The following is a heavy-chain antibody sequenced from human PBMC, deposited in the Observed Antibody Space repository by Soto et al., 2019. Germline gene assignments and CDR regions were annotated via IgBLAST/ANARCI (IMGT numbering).Heavy chain of an antibody. CDR2: ISGSGGST. CDR3: AKDRGSRFHNY. Sequence: EVQLLESGGGLVQPGGSLRLSCAASGFTFSSYAMSWVRQAPGKGLEWVSAISGSGGSTYYADSVKGRFTLSRDNSKNTLYLQMNSLRAEDTAVYFCAKDRGSRFHNYWGQGTLVTVSS. D-gene: IGHD3-10*01. CDR1: GFTFSSYA. V-gene: IGHV3-23*01. J-gene: IGHJ4*02.